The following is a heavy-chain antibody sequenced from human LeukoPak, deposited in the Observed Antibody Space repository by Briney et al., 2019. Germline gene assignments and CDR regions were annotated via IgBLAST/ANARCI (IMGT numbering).Heavy chain of an antibody. D-gene: IGHD4-17*01. CDR3: ARDPPSSDYGDYAYYFDY. V-gene: IGHV1-69*13. Sequence: ASVKVSCKASGYTFTSYGISWVRQAPGQGLEWMGGIIPIFGTANYAQKFQGRVTITADESTSTAYMELSSLRSEDTAVYYCARDPPSSDYGDYAYYFDYWGQGTLVTVSS. CDR2: IIPIFGTA. J-gene: IGHJ4*02. CDR1: GYTFTSYG.